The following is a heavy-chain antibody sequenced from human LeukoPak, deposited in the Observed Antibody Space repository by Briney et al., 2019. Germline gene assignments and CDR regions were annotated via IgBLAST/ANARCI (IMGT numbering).Heavy chain of an antibody. CDR2: ISGSGGTT. Sequence: PGGSLRLSCAASGFTFNSYDMTWVRQAPGKGLEWVSTISGSGGTTNFADSVKGRFTISRENSKNALYLQMNSLRAEDTAVYYCAKGGYSYGYIKNYYYYHMDVWGKGTTVTISS. V-gene: IGHV3-23*01. CDR3: AKGGYSYGYIKNYYYYHMDV. CDR1: GFTFNSYD. D-gene: IGHD5-18*01. J-gene: IGHJ6*03.